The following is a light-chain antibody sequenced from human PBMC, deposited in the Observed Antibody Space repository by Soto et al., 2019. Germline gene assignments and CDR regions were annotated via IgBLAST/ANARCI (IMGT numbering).Light chain of an antibody. V-gene: IGKV3-11*01. CDR3: QQYGSSPWT. CDR1: QSIYTF. CDR2: DAS. Sequence: EIVMTQSPATLSVSPGERATLSCRASQSIYTFLAWYQQKPGQAPRLLIYDASDRATGIPPRFSGSGSETDFTLTISGLEPEDFAVYFCQQYGSSPWTFGQGTKVDIK. J-gene: IGKJ1*01.